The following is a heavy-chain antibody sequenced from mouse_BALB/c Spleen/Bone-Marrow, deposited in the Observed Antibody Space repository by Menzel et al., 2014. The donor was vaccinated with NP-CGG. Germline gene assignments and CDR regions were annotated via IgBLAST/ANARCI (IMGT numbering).Heavy chain of an antibody. CDR2: INPSNGRT. CDR3: AREEILYAMDY. Sequence: VKLQESGAELVKPGASVKLSCKASGYTFTSYWMHWVKQRPGQGLEWIGEINPSNGRTNYNEKFKSKATLTVDKSSSTAYMQLSSLTSEDSAVYYCAREEILYAMDYWGQGTSGTVSS. J-gene: IGHJ4*01. V-gene: IGHV1S81*02. CDR1: GYTFTSYW.